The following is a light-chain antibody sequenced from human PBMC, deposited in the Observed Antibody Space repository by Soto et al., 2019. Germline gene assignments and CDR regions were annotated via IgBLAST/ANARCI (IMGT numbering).Light chain of an antibody. J-gene: IGKJ4*01. CDR3: QHRSNWLA. V-gene: IGKV3D-20*02. Sequence: PGESATLSCRASQSVTNVYIAWYQQKPGQAPRLLIYGASNRATDIPDRFSGSGSGTDFTLTISRLEPEDFAVYYCQHRSNWLAFGGGTKVEIK. CDR2: GAS. CDR1: QSVTNVY.